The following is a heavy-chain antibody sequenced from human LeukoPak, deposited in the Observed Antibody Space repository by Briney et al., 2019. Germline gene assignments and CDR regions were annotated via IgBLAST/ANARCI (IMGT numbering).Heavy chain of an antibody. Sequence: LGGSLRLSCAASGFTFSSYGMHWVRQAPGKGLEWVAVISYDGSNKYYADSVKGRFTISRDNSKNTLYLQMNSLRAEDTAVYYCAKEGRYFDWLEGVFDYWGQGTLVTVSS. CDR1: GFTFSSYG. D-gene: IGHD3-9*01. V-gene: IGHV3-30*18. CDR3: AKEGRYFDWLEGVFDY. J-gene: IGHJ4*02. CDR2: ISYDGSNK.